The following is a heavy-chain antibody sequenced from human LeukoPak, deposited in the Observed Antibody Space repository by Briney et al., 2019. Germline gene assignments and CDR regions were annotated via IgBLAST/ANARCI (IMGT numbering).Heavy chain of an antibody. Sequence: QTGGSLRLSCAASGFTFSSYGMSWVRQAPGKGLEWVSAISGSGGNTYYADSVKGRFTISRDNSKNTLYLQMNSLRAEDTAVYYCAKDRRAGSYDYWGQGTLVTVSP. CDR1: GFTFSSYG. CDR3: AKDRRAGSYDY. V-gene: IGHV3-23*01. J-gene: IGHJ4*02. CDR2: ISGSGGNT. D-gene: IGHD3-10*01.